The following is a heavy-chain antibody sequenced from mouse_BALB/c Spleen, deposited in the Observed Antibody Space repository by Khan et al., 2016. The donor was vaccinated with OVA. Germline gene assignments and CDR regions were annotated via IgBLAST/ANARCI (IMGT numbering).Heavy chain of an antibody. CDR2: ISDGGSYT. D-gene: IGHD1-1*02. Sequence: EVELVEPGGGLVKPGGSLKLSCAASGFTFSDYYMYWVRQTPEKRLEWVATISDGGSYTYYPDSVKGRFTISRDNAKNNLYLQMSSLKSEDTVMYYCARAGYGGFAYWGQGTLVTVSA. CDR3: ARAGYGGFAY. V-gene: IGHV5-4*02. CDR1: GFTFSDYY. J-gene: IGHJ3*01.